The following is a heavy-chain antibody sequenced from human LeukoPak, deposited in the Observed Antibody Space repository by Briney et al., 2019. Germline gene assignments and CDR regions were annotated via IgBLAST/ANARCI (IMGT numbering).Heavy chain of an antibody. D-gene: IGHD3-10*02. J-gene: IGHJ4*02. CDR1: GRSTTRGYS. Sequence: PSETLSLTCDRSGRSTTRGYSWAWFRQSPGKGPEWIATFFQSQKSFYNASLESRVIMSLDTSKSQFSLNLTSVTAADTAVYYCARVLPVPYLLDSWGQGTHVTVSS. CDR3: ARVLPVPYLLDS. CDR2: FFQSQKS. V-gene: IGHV4-38-2*01.